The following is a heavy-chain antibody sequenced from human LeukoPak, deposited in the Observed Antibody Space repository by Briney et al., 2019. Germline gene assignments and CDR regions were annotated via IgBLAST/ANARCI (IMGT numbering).Heavy chain of an antibody. D-gene: IGHD6-19*01. CDR1: GYTFTGYY. CDR2: INPDSGGT. Sequence: ASVKVSCKASGYTFTGYYMHWVRQAPGQGLEWMGWINPDSGGTNFAQKFQGRVTMTRVTSISTAYMDLSRLRSDDTAVYYCAREAAVAGTGVYFDYWGQGTLVTVSS. J-gene: IGHJ4*02. CDR3: AREAAVAGTGVYFDY. V-gene: IGHV1-2*02.